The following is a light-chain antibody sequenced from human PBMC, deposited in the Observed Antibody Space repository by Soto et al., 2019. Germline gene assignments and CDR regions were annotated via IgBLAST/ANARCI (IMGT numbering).Light chain of an antibody. CDR2: AAS. V-gene: IGKV1-9*01. J-gene: IGKJ5*01. Sequence: DIQLTQSPSFLSASVGDRVTITCRASQGISSYLAWYQQKPGKAPKLLIYAASPLQSGVPSRFSGSGSGTEVTLTISSLQPEEFATYYCQQLNSSPLTFGQGTRLQIK. CDR3: QQLNSSPLT. CDR1: QGISSY.